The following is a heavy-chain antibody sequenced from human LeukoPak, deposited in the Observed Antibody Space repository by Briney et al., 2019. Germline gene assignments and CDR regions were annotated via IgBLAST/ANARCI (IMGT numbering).Heavy chain of an antibody. CDR2: ISSSSSTL. D-gene: IGHD6-19*01. Sequence: GGSLRLSCAASGFTFSSYNMNWVRQAPGKGLEWVSYISSSSSTLYYADSVKGRFTISRDNAKNSLYLQMNSLRPEDTAVYYCARLPPLYSSGWYAADYWGQGTLVTVSS. CDR3: ARLPPLYSSGWYAADY. CDR1: GFTFSSYN. V-gene: IGHV3-48*01. J-gene: IGHJ4*02.